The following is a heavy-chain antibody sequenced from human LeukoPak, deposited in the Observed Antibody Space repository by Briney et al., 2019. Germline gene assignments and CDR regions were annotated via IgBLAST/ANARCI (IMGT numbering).Heavy chain of an antibody. CDR3: ASSGYYYSSFDY. CDR1: GGTFSSYA. CDR2: IIPIFGTA. V-gene: IGHV1-69*13. J-gene: IGHJ4*02. D-gene: IGHD3-22*01. Sequence: SVKVSCKASGGTFSSYAISWVRQAPGQGLEWMGGIIPIFGTANYAQKFQGRVTITADESTSTAYMELSSLRSEDTAVYYCASSGYYYSSFDYWGQGTLVTVYS.